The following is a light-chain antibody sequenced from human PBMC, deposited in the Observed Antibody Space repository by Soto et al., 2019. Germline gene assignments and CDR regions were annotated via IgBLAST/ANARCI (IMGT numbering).Light chain of an antibody. CDR3: QQYSSHST. CDR1: QTISRW. CDR2: DAS. V-gene: IGKV1-5*01. Sequence: DIQLTQTPSTLSASVGDEVTITCRASQTISRWLAWYQQKPGRAPKLLIYDASTLESGVPSRFSGSGSGTEFSLTISSLQPDDFATYYCQQYSSHSTFGQGTKVDIK. J-gene: IGKJ1*01.